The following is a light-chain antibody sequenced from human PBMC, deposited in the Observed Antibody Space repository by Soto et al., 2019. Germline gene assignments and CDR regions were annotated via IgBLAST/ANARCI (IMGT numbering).Light chain of an antibody. CDR3: QQRNSWPPIT. V-gene: IGKV3D-20*02. J-gene: IGKJ5*01. Sequence: EIWMTQSPATLSVSPGERATLSCRASKGVSSNKFACYQQKPGHAPRLLIYAASSRATGIPDRFSGSGSGKDFTLTISSLETEDFALYYGQQRNSWPPITFGQGTRLEIK. CDR1: KGVSSNK. CDR2: AAS.